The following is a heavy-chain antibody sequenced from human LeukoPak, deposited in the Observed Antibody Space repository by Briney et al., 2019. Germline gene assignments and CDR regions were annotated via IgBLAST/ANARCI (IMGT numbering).Heavy chain of an antibody. V-gene: IGHV3-30*03. D-gene: IGHD6-6*01. CDR3: ARDRIAARENWFDP. CDR2: ISNDGSKR. J-gene: IGHJ5*02. CDR1: GFTFSSYG. Sequence: GGSLRLSCAASGFTFSSYGMHWVRQAPGKGLDWVAVISNDGSKRYYADSVKGRFTISRDNSKNTLSLQVSSLRAEDTAVYYCARDRIAARENWFDPWGQGTLVTVSS.